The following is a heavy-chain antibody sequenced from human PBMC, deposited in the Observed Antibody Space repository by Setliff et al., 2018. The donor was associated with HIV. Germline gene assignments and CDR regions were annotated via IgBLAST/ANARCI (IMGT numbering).Heavy chain of an antibody. D-gene: IGHD5-18*01. CDR2: IDYSGSA. Sequence: SETLSLTCTVSSGSISSGTYYWSWIRQYPGKGLEWIGCIDYSGSAFYNPSLKSRITISRDTSKNQFSLKMSSVTAADTAVYYCAREGKTALVTKYFDYWGHGKLVTVSS. CDR3: AREGKTALVTKYFDY. J-gene: IGHJ4*01. CDR1: SGSISSGTYY. V-gene: IGHV4-31*03.